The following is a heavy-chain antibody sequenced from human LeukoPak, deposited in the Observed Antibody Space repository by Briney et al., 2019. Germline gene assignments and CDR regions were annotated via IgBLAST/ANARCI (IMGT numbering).Heavy chain of an antibody. CDR1: GFTFRSFE. CDR3: ARAPDEDSPFDL. V-gene: IGHV3-48*03. Sequence: GGSLRLSCAVSGFTFRSFEMNWVRQGPGKGLEWVAFISSSGSTMYFADSVKGRFTIFRDNAKNSMYLQMNSLRAEDTAVYYCARAPDEDSPFDLWGQGTMVTVSS. J-gene: IGHJ3*01. CDR2: ISSSGSTM.